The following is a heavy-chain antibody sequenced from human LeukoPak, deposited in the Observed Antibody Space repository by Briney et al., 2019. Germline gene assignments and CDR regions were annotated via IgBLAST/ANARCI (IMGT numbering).Heavy chain of an antibody. J-gene: IGHJ4*02. CDR1: EFTFSSYA. CDR2: INWNGGST. Sequence: GGSLRLSCAASEFTFSSYAMSWVRQAPGKGLEWVSGINWNGGSTGYADSVKGRFTISRDNAKNSLYLQMNSLRAEDTALYYCARDLWLQLSGGDRPLDYWGQGTLVTVSS. CDR3: ARDLWLQLSGGDRPLDY. D-gene: IGHD5-24*01. V-gene: IGHV3-20*04.